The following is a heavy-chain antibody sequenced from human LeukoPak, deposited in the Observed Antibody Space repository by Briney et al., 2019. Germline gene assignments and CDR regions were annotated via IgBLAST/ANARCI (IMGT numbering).Heavy chain of an antibody. CDR3: ARGPKPGMNY. D-gene: IGHD1-14*01. CDR2: INHSGST. V-gene: IGHV4-34*01. Sequence: SETLSLTCAVYGGSFSGYNWSWIRQPPGKGLEWIGEINHSGSTNYNPSLKSRVTISVDTSKNQFSLKLSSVTAADTAVYYCARGPKPGMNYWGQGTLVTVSS. CDR1: GGSFSGYN. J-gene: IGHJ4*02.